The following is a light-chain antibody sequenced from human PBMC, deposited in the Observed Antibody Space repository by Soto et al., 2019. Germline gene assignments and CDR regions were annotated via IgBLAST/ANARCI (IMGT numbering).Light chain of an antibody. J-gene: IGKJ5*01. CDR3: QQYNSYSIT. CDR1: QSISSW. Sequence: DIQMTQSPSTLSASVGDRVTITCRASQSISSWLAXXQQKPGKAPKLLIYKASSLESRAPSXFSGXXSGTEFTLTISSLQPDDFATYYCQQYNSYSITLGQGTRLEI. CDR2: KAS. V-gene: IGKV1-5*03.